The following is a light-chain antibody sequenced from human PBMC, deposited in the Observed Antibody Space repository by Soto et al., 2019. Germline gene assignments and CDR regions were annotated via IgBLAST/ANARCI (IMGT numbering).Light chain of an antibody. CDR3: CSYAGSRAL. Sequence: QSALTQPRSVSGSPGQSVTISCTGTSSDVDGYNYVSWYQQYPGKAPKLMIYDVNKRPSGVPDRFSGSKSGNTASLTISGLQAEDEADYYCCSYAGSRALFGGGTKVTVL. J-gene: IGLJ2*01. CDR2: DVN. V-gene: IGLV2-11*01. CDR1: SSDVDGYNY.